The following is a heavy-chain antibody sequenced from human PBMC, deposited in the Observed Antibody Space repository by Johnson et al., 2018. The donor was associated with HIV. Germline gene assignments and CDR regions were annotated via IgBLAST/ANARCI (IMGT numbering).Heavy chain of an antibody. CDR1: RFTFDNYA. Sequence: VQLMESGGGVVRPGGSLRLSCVASRFTFDNYAMSWVRQAPGKGLEWVSAISGSGGSTYYADSVKGRFTISRDNSKSTLYLQMNNLRAEDTAVYYCATPPNHYYDSGGYAFDIWGQGTMVTVSS. D-gene: IGHD3-22*01. J-gene: IGHJ3*02. CDR2: ISGSGGST. CDR3: ATPPNHYYDSGGYAFDI. V-gene: IGHV3-23*01.